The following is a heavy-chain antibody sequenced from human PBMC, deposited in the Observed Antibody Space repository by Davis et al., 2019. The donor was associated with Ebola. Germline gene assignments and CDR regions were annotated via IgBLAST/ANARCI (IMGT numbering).Heavy chain of an antibody. CDR3: AREVAQCGGECLDY. CDR2: ISSDITTI. V-gene: IGHV3-48*03. J-gene: IGHJ4*02. CDR1: GFTFTSYE. D-gene: IGHD2-21*01. Sequence: GESLKISCAASGFTFTSYEMNWVRQASGKGLEWVSYISSDITTIYYTDPVKGRFTVSRDNPKNSMYLQMNSLRAEDSAIYYCAREVAQCGGECLDYWGQGTLVTVSS.